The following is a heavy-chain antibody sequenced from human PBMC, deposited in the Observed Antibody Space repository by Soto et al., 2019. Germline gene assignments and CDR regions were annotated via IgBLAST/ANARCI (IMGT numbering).Heavy chain of an antibody. CDR2: IWYDGSNK. CDR1: GFTFSSYG. D-gene: IGHD3-10*01. CDR3: ARGGERRSDAFDI. J-gene: IGHJ3*02. Sequence: GGSLRLSCAASGFTFSSYGMHWVRQAPGKGLEWVAVIWYDGSNKYYADSVKGRFTISRDNSKNTLYLQMNSLRAEDTAVYYCARGGERRSDAFDIWGQGTMVTVSS. V-gene: IGHV3-33*01.